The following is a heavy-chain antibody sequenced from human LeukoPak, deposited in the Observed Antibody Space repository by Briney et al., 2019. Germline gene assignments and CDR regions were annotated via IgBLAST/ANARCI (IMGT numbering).Heavy chain of an antibody. CDR2: MSYDGSNK. J-gene: IGHJ5*02. CDR3: AKEGSSGWGNWFDP. V-gene: IGHV3-30*18. D-gene: IGHD6-19*01. Sequence: GGSLRLSCAASGFTFSSYGMHWVRQAPGKGLEWVAVMSYDGSNKYYADSVKGRFTISRDNSKNTLYLQMNSLRAEDTAVYYCAKEGSSGWGNWFDPWGQGTLVTVSS. CDR1: GFTFSSYG.